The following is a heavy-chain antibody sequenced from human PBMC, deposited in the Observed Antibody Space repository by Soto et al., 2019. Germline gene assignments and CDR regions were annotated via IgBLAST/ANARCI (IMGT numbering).Heavy chain of an antibody. CDR2: MNPNSGNT. D-gene: IGHD3-16*02. Sequence: ASVKVSCKASGYTFTSYDINWVRQATGQGLEWMGWMNPNSGNTGYAQKFQGRVTMTRNTSISTAHMELSSLRSEDTAVYYCARVPYDYIWGSYRYDFDYWGQGTMVTVSS. CDR3: ARVPYDYIWGSYRYDFDY. V-gene: IGHV1-8*01. J-gene: IGHJ4*03. CDR1: GYTFTSYD.